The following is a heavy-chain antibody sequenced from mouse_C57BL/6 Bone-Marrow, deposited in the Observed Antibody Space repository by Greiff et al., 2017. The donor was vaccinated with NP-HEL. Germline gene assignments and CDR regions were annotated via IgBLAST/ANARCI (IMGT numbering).Heavy chain of an antibody. V-gene: IGHV1-82*01. D-gene: IGHD1-2*01. CDR1: GYAFSSSW. Sequence: QVQLQQSGPELVKPGASVKISCKASGYAFSSSWMNWVKQRPGTGLEWIGRIYPGDGDTNYNGKFKGKATLTADKSSSTAYMQLSSLTSEDSAVYFCARGITTAGNFDYWGQGTTLTVSS. CDR2: IYPGDGDT. J-gene: IGHJ2*01. CDR3: ARGITTAGNFDY.